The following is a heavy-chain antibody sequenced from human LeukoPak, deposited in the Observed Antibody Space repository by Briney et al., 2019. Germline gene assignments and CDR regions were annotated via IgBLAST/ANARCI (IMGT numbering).Heavy chain of an antibody. CDR1: GYTFTNYW. Sequence: AGESLKISCKGSGYTFTNYWIGWVRQMPGKGLEWMGIIWPSDSDTRYSPSFQGQVTISADKSISTAYLQWSSLKASDTAIYFCAGRISGYYIDYWGQGTLVTVSS. V-gene: IGHV5-51*01. D-gene: IGHD1-26*01. J-gene: IGHJ4*02. CDR3: AGRISGYYIDY. CDR2: IWPSDSDT.